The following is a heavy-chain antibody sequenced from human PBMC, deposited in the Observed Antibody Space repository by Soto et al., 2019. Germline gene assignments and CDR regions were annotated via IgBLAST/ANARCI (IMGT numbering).Heavy chain of an antibody. CDR2: IYYSGST. Sequence: PSETLSLTCTVSGGSISSYYWSWIRQPPGKGLEWIGHIYYSGSTNYNPSLKSRVTISVDTSKNQFSLKLSSVTAADTAVYYCARDGSFIAVAGTWSGWFDPWGQGTLVTASS. CDR1: GGSISSYY. V-gene: IGHV4-59*01. D-gene: IGHD6-19*01. CDR3: ARDGSFIAVAGTWSGWFDP. J-gene: IGHJ5*02.